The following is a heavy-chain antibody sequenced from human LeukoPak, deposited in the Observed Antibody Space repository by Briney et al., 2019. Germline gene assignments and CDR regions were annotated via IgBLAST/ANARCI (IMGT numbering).Heavy chain of an antibody. CDR1: GFSLSTYW. V-gene: IGHV3-7*01. CDR2: INPAGTET. J-gene: IGHJ4*02. D-gene: IGHD6-19*01. CDR3: GRFGYVAGVDL. Sequence: GGSLRLSCAASGFSLSTYWVTWVRQAPGTGLEWVANINPAGTETYYVEPVKGRFTISRDNAKNLVYLQMNSLRGEDAAVYHCGRFGYVAGVDLWGQGTLVTVSS.